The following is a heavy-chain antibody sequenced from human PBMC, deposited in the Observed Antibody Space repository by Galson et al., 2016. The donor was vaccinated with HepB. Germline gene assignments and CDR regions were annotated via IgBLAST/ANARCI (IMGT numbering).Heavy chain of an antibody. CDR1: GFTFNKYG. CDR3: AKRHEYCPPVGCSVDY. V-gene: IGHV3-30*18. D-gene: IGHD2/OR15-2a*01. Sequence: SLRLSCAASGFTFNKYGMHWVRQAPGKGLEWVAADSVHGGRKWYADSVKGRFTISRDNPNNMLFLQMSSLRADDPAVYYCAKRHEYCPPVGCSVDYWGQGTLVSVAS. J-gene: IGHJ4*02. CDR2: DSVHGGRK.